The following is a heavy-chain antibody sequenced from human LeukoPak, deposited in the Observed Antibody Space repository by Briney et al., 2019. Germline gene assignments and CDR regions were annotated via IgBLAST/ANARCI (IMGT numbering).Heavy chain of an antibody. CDR2: ISYDGTTK. CDR1: GFTFSTYA. Sequence: GGSLRLSCAASGFTFSTYAMHWVRQAPGKGLEWVAVISYDGTTKYHADSVKGRFTISRGNSKNTLYLQMNTLRAEDTAVYYCARVRIVGSTYDAFDIWGQGTMVTVSS. CDR3: ARVRIVGSTYDAFDI. J-gene: IGHJ3*02. D-gene: IGHD1-26*01. V-gene: IGHV3-30-3*01.